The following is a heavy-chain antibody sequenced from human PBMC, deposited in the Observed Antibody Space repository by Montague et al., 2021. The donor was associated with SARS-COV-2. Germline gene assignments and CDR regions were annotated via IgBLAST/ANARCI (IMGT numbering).Heavy chain of an antibody. CDR3: ARARQDVVVPALGIGAYYYYDYMDV. J-gene: IGHJ6*03. D-gene: IGHD2-2*01. V-gene: IGHV4-34*01. Sequence: SETLSLTCAVSGGSFSGYYWSWIRLPPGKGLELIGEINHSGSTTYNSSLSIRVTITLYTSTNQFSLTLSSVSAAATAVYYCARARQDVVVPALGIGAYYYYDYMDVWGKGTTVTVSS. CDR2: INHSGST. CDR1: GGSFSGYY.